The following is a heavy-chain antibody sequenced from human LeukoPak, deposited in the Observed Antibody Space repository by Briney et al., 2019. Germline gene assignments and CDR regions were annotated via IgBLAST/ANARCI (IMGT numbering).Heavy chain of an antibody. CDR1: GFTFRHYD. Sequence: GETLRLSCVASGFTFRHYDMSWVRQAPGKGLEWVSSINTSGGSTYYADSLQGRFTISRDNSKNPLHLQMNNVRAEDTALYYCMKLPTMIIVIDTDFEYWGQGAQVTVSS. CDR3: MKLPTMIIVIDTDFEY. D-gene: IGHD2-21*01. CDR2: INTSGGST. J-gene: IGHJ4*02. V-gene: IGHV3-23*01.